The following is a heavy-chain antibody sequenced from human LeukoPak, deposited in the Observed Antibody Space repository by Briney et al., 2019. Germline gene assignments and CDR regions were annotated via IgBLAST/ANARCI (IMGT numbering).Heavy chain of an antibody. D-gene: IGHD1-26*01. CDR3: ARGSLRVWELLHDWFDP. V-gene: IGHV4-61*08. CDR1: GGSINSGGYY. CDR2: IYYSGST. J-gene: IGHJ5*02. Sequence: SETLSLTCTVSGGSINSGGYYWSWIRQPPGKGLEWIGYIYYSGSTNYNPSLKSRVTISVDTSKNQFSLKLSSVTAADTAVYYCARGSLRVWELLHDWFDPWGQGTLVTVSS.